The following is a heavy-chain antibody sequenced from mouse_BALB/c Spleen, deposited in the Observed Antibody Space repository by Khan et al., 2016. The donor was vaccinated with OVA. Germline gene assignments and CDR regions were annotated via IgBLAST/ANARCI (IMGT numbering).Heavy chain of an antibody. J-gene: IGHJ4*01. Sequence: VQLKESGPGLVKPSQSLSLTCTVTGYSITSAYAWNWIRQFPGNTLEWMGYISYSGSTNYNPSLKSRISITRDTSKNQFILQLNSVTTDETATYYCARDGSRYNYAMDYWGQGTSVTVSS. CDR2: ISYSGST. V-gene: IGHV3-2*02. D-gene: IGHD2-3*01. CDR3: ARDGSRYNYAMDY. CDR1: GYSITSAYA.